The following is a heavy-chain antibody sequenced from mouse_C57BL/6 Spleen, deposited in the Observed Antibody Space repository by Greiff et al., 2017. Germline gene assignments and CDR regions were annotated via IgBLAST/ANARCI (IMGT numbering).Heavy chain of an antibody. V-gene: IGHV5-15*04. CDR2: ISNLAYSI. Sequence: EVKLVESGGGLVQPGGSLKLSCAASGFTFSDYGMAWVRQAPRKGPEWVAFISNLAYSIYYADTVTGRFTISRENAKNTLYLEMSSLRSEDTAMYYCARQGNWNEGFAYWGQGTLVTVSA. CDR1: GFTFSDYG. CDR3: ARQGNWNEGFAY. D-gene: IGHD4-1*01. J-gene: IGHJ3*01.